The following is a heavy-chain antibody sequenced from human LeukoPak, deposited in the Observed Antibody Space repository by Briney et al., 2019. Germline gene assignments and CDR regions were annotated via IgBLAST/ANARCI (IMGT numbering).Heavy chain of an antibody. D-gene: IGHD5-24*01. CDR3: GRGDRNGYIFNC. V-gene: IGHV1-8*01. CDR1: GYTFSSYD. Sequence: ASVTVSCKPSGYTFSSYDINWVRQATGQGLEWMGWMNPNSGNTGYAQKSQGRVTMTRNTSINTAYMELSSLRSEDTAMYYCGRGDRNGYIFNCWGQGALVTVSS. J-gene: IGHJ4*02. CDR2: MNPNSGNT.